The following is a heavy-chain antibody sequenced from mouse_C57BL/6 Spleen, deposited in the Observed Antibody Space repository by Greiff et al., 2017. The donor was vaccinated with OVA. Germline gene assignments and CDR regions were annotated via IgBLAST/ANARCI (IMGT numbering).Heavy chain of an antibody. J-gene: IGHJ3*01. CDR3: ASLTGWFAY. Sequence: VQGVESGPGLVAPSQSLSITCTVSGFSLTSYGVDWVRQSPGKGLEWLGVIWGVGSTNYNSALKSRLSISKDNSKSQVFLKMNSLQTDDTAMYYCASLTGWFAYWGQGTLVTVSA. CDR2: IWGVGST. CDR1: GFSLTSYG. V-gene: IGHV2-6*01. D-gene: IGHD4-1*01.